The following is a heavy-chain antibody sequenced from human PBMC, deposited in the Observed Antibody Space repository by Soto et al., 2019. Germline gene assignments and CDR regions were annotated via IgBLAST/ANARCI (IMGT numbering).Heavy chain of an antibody. CDR2: IWYDGSNK. V-gene: IGHV3-33*01. D-gene: IGHD3-10*01. CDR1: GFTFSSYG. J-gene: IGHJ4*02. Sequence: QVQLVKSGGGVVQPGRSLRLSCAASGFTFSSYGMHWVRQAPGKGLEWVAVIWYDGSNKYYADSVKGRFTISRDNSKNTLYLQMNSLRAEDTAVYYCARDGKGLGSMDYWGQGTLVTVSS. CDR3: ARDGKGLGSMDY.